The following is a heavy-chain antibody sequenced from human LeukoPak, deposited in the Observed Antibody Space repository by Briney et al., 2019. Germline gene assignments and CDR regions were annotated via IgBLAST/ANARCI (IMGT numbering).Heavy chain of an antibody. J-gene: IGHJ4*02. Sequence: SVKVSCKASGGTFSSYAISWVRQAPGQGLEWMGGIIPIFGTANYAQKFHGRVTITADKSTSTAYMELSSLRSEDTAVYYCARDLGRYYYDSSGPYFDYWGQGTLVTVSS. V-gene: IGHV1-69*06. D-gene: IGHD3-22*01. CDR3: ARDLGRYYYDSSGPYFDY. CDR2: IIPIFGTA. CDR1: GGTFSSYA.